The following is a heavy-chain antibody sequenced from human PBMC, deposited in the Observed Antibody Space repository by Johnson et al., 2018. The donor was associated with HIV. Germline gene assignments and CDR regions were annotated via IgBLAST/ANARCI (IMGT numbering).Heavy chain of an antibody. V-gene: IGHV3-11*04. CDR3: AREQGTLFVRASGAAFNI. D-gene: IGHD7-27*01. CDR1: GFSFSDYY. J-gene: IGHJ3*02. CDR2: MSSSGSTI. Sequence: QVQLVESGGGLVKPGGSLRLSCVASGFSFSDYYMSWIRQAPGKGLEWISYMSSSGSTIYHAESVKGRFTISRDNAKNSLYLQMNSLRVEDTAVYYCAREQGTLFVRASGAAFNIWGQGTTVTVSS.